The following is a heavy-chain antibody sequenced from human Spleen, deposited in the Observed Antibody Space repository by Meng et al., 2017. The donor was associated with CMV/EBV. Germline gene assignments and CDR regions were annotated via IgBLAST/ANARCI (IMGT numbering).Heavy chain of an antibody. V-gene: IGHV4-34*10. J-gene: IGHJ4*02. D-gene: IGHD2-2*01. Sequence: SETLSLTCAVSGVSFSNYYWSWIRRPPGKGLEWIGKINHSGSTNYNPSLKSRVTMSVDTSKNQFSLKLSSVTAADTAVYYCARYVVVVPAARGYFDYWGQGTLVTVSS. CDR1: GVSFSNYY. CDR3: ARYVVVVPAARGYFDY. CDR2: INHSGST.